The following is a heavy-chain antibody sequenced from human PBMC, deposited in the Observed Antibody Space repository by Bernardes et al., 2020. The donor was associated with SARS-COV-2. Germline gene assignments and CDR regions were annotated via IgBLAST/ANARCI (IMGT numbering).Heavy chain of an antibody. CDR1: GGSISSGGYY. CDR2: IYYSGST. Sequence: TLSLTCTVSGGSISSGGYYWSWIRQHPGKGLEWIGYIYYSGSTYYNPSLKSRVTISVDTSKNQFSLKLSSVTAADTAVYYCAYSNYAFYFDYWGQGTLVTVSS. CDR3: AYSNYAFYFDY. V-gene: IGHV4-31*03. D-gene: IGHD4-4*01. J-gene: IGHJ4*02.